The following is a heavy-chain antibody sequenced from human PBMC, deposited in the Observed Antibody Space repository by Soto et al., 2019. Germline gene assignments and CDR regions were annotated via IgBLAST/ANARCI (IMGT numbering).Heavy chain of an antibody. J-gene: IGHJ4*02. D-gene: IGHD1-1*01. Sequence: PGGSLRLSCGASGFTFSSYWMNWVRQAPGKGLEWVANINQDGNEDNLLDSVKGRFTIFRDNAKNSLFLQMNSLRVDDTAVYYCARTGDGHHDFLDYWGQGALVTVSS. CDR2: INQDGNED. V-gene: IGHV3-7*01. CDR3: ARTGDGHHDFLDY. CDR1: GFTFSSYW.